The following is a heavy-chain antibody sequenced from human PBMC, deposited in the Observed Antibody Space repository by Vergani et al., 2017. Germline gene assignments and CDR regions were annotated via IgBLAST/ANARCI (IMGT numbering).Heavy chain of an antibody. CDR2: INPSGGST. CDR1: GYTFTSYY. Sequence: QVQLVQSGAEVKKPGASVKVSCKASGYTFTSYYMHWVRQAPGQGFEWMGIINPSGGSTSYAQKFQGRVTMTRDTSTSTVYMELSSLRSEDTAVYYCAREDTAMVRPYYYYGMDVWGQGTTVTVSS. D-gene: IGHD5-18*01. CDR3: AREDTAMVRPYYYYGMDV. J-gene: IGHJ6*02. V-gene: IGHV1-46*01.